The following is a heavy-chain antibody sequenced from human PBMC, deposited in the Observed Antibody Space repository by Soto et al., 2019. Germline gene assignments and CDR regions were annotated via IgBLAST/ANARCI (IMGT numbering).Heavy chain of an antibody. Sequence: AGGSLRLSCAASGFTFNDHFMDWVRQAPGKGLEWLGRSKNKLTSYTAASVEGRFTVSRGDSGTLGYLQTTGLKSEDTAVYFCASPHRTSSTWSYYWGRGTLVTVSS. CDR3: ASPHRTSSTWSYY. J-gene: IGHJ4*02. D-gene: IGHD6-13*01. CDR2: SKNKLTSYT. CDR1: GFTFNDHF. V-gene: IGHV3-72*01.